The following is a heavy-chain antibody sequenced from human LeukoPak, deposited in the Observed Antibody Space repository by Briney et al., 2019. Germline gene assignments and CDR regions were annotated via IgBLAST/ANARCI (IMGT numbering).Heavy chain of an antibody. Sequence: SETLSLTCTVSGGSNSSYYWSWIRQPPGKGLEWIGYIYYSGSTNYNPSLKSRVTISVDTSKNQFSLKLSSVTAADTAVYYCARHFLDIWGQGTMVTVSS. V-gene: IGHV4-59*08. J-gene: IGHJ3*02. CDR1: GGSNSSYY. CDR2: IYYSGST. D-gene: IGHD2/OR15-2a*01. CDR3: ARHFLDI.